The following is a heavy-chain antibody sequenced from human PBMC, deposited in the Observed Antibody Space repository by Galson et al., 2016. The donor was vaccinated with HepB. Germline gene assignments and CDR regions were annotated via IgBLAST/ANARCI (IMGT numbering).Heavy chain of an antibody. CDR2: TSSNGGQN. Sequence: SLRLSCAASGFSFNNYGMHWVRQAPGKGLEWLTSTSSNGGQNSYVDSVKGRFTISRGNSKNTLYLQMSSLRPEDTAVYYCVKDRVHDDHVWAFDIWGQGTVVTISS. J-gene: IGHJ3*02. D-gene: IGHD3-16*01. V-gene: IGHV3-30*18. CDR3: VKDRVHDDHVWAFDI. CDR1: GFSFNNYG.